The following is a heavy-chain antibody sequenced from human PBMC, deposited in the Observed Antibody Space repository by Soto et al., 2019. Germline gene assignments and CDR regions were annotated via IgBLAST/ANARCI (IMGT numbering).Heavy chain of an antibody. CDR2: ISSSGSTI. CDR3: ARDGGSGSYYTHYYYGMDV. Sequence: PGGSLRLSCAASGFTFSDYYMSWIRQAPGKGLEWVSYISSSGSTIYYADSVKGRFTISRDNAKNSLYLQMNSLRAEDTAVYYCARDGGSGSYYTHYYYGMDVWGQGTTVTVSS. CDR1: GFTFSDYY. V-gene: IGHV3-11*01. D-gene: IGHD3-10*01. J-gene: IGHJ6*02.